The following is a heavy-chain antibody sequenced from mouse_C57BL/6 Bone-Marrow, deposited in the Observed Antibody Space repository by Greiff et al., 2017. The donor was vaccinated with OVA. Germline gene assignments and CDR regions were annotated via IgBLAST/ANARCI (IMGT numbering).Heavy chain of an antibody. CDR2: ISSKSSNYAT. CDR1: GFTFNTYA. CDR3: VGDFYDCYYGWYVDV. Sequence: EVQVIESGGGLVQPKGSLKLSCAASGFTFNTYAMPWVRQAPGKGLEWVARISSKSSNYATYYADSVKDRFTISRAASQSMFYLQMNNLKTEDSAVYYCVGDFYDCYYGWYVDVWGTGTTVTVSS. J-gene: IGHJ1*03. V-gene: IGHV10-3*01. D-gene: IGHD2-3*01.